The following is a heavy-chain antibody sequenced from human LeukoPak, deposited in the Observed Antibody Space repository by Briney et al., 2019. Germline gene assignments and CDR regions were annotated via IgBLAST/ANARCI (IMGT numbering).Heavy chain of an antibody. CDR2: ITASGTAM. J-gene: IGHJ4*02. V-gene: IGHV3-48*02. CDR3: ASSGSYRFDY. Sequence: GRSLRPSCAASGFTFSSYSMNWVRQAPGKGLEWVSHITASGTAMFYADSVKGRFTISRDNAKNSLYLQMNSLRDEDTAVYYCASSGSYRFDYWGQGTLVTVSS. D-gene: IGHD1-26*01. CDR1: GFTFSSYS.